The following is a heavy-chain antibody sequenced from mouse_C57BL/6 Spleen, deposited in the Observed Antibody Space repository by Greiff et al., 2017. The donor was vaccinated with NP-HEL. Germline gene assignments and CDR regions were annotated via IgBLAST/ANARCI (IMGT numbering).Heavy chain of an antibody. J-gene: IGHJ1*03. CDR3: ARHGNFWYFDV. D-gene: IGHD2-1*01. CDR1: GYTFTDYY. Sequence: EVQLQQSGPELVKPGASVKISCKASGYTFTDYYMNWVKQSHGKSLEWIGDINPNNGGTSYNQKFKGKATLTVDKSSSTAYMELRSLTSEDSAVYYCARHGNFWYFDVWGTGTTVTVSS. CDR2: INPNNGGT. V-gene: IGHV1-26*01.